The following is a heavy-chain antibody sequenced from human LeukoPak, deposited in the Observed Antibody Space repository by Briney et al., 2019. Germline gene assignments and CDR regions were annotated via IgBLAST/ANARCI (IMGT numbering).Heavy chain of an antibody. V-gene: IGHV3-33*01. CDR3: ARAMGAYPNENWLDP. D-gene: IGHD1-26*01. Sequence: QSGGSPRLSCATSGYTFSNYGMHWVRQAPGKGLEWVAVIWFDGSQQYYADSVKGRFTISRDSSKNTIYLQMNGLRAEDTAVYYCARAMGAYPNENWLDPWGQGTLVTVSS. J-gene: IGHJ5*02. CDR2: IWFDGSQQ. CDR1: GYTFSNYG.